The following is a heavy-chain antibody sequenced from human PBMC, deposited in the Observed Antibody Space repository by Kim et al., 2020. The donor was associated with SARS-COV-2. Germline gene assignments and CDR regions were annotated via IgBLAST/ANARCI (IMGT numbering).Heavy chain of an antibody. Sequence: GSLRLSCAASGFTVSSNYMSWVRQAPGKGLEWVSVIYSGGSTYYADSVKGRFTISRDNSKNTLYLQMNSLRAEDTAVYYCARLGYSSSSGRLDPWGQGTLVTVSS. D-gene: IGHD6-6*01. CDR1: GFTVSSNY. V-gene: IGHV3-66*01. J-gene: IGHJ5*02. CDR2: IYSGGST. CDR3: ARLGYSSSSGRLDP.